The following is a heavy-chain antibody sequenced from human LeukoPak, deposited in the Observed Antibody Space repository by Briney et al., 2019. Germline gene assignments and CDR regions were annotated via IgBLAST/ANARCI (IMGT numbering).Heavy chain of an antibody. D-gene: IGHD3-16*01. CDR2: IYSGGST. Sequence: GGSLNLYCAASGFTVSSNYMSWVRQAPGKGLEWVSVIYSGGSTYYADSVKGRFTISRDNSKNTLYLQMNSLRAEDTAVYYCANLGDISALGYWGQGTLVTVSS. J-gene: IGHJ4*02. CDR1: GFTVSSNY. V-gene: IGHV3-53*01. CDR3: ANLGDISALGY.